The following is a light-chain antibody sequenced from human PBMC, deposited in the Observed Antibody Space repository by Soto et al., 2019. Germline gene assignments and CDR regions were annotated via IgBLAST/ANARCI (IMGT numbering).Light chain of an antibody. Sequence: DIQMTQSPSSLSASVGDRVTITCRASQSISYFLNWYQQKSGTAPKLLIYAASSLQSGVPLRFSGSESGPDFTLPITNLQPEDFATYYCQQTYSVPFTFGPGTKVDV. V-gene: IGKV1-39*01. CDR2: AAS. CDR3: QQTYSVPFT. J-gene: IGKJ3*01. CDR1: QSISYF.